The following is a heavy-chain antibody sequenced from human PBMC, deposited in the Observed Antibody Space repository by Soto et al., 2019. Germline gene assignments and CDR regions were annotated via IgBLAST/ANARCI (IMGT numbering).Heavy chain of an antibody. V-gene: IGHV3-21*02. Sequence: EVQLVESGGGLVKPGQSLRLSCTASGFNFSAYGMSWVRQAPGQGLEWVSSITFSSLYIYYAESVRGRFVISRDDSKNSLLVQMDCLKTEDTAFYYGARSGDVAVGWFETWGQGMQVTVSS. CDR2: ITFSSLYI. CDR3: ARSGDVAVGWFET. CDR1: GFNFSAYG. D-gene: IGHD3-10*01. J-gene: IGHJ5*02.